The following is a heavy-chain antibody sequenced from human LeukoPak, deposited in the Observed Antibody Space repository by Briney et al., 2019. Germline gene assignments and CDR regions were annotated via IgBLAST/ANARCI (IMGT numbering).Heavy chain of an antibody. CDR3: ARGPRGWPFDY. CDR2: IKQDGSEK. D-gene: IGHD6-19*01. Sequence: GGPLTLSCAPSGFTFSSYWMSWLRQAPGKGLEWVANIKQDGSEKYYVDSVKGRFTISRDNAKNSLYLQMNSLRAEDTAVYYCARGPRGWPFDYWGQGTLVTVSS. V-gene: IGHV3-7*01. CDR1: GFTFSSYW. J-gene: IGHJ4*02.